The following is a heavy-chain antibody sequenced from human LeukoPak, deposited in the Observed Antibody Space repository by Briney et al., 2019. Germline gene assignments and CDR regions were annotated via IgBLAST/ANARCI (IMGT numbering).Heavy chain of an antibody. CDR2: ISYDGSNK. Sequence: GSLRLSCAASGFTFSNYAMHWVRQAPGKGLEWVTIISYDGSNKYYADSVKGRFTISRDNSKNTLYLQMNSLRAEDTAVYYCARDRPLNYYDSSGYFDYWGQGTLVTVSS. CDR3: ARDRPLNYYDSSGYFDY. V-gene: IGHV3-30-3*01. CDR1: GFTFSNYA. J-gene: IGHJ4*02. D-gene: IGHD3-22*01.